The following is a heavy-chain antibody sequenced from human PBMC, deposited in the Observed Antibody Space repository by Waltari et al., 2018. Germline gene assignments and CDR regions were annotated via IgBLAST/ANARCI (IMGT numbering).Heavy chain of an antibody. Sequence: EVQLVESGGGLEQVGGSLKLSCVASGFTFINYAIRWVRQAPGKGLQWVSAISGSGGATYYADSVKGRFTISRDNSKNTLYLQINSLRAEDAAVYFCAKEGFSSSWYTWFDSWGQGTLVTVSS. CDR1: GFTFINYA. J-gene: IGHJ5*01. CDR2: ISGSGGAT. V-gene: IGHV3-23*04. D-gene: IGHD6-13*01. CDR3: AKEGFSSSWYTWFDS.